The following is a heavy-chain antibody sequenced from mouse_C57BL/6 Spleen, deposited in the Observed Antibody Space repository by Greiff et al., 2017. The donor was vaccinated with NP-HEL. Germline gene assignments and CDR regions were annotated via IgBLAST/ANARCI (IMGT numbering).Heavy chain of an antibody. CDR1: GYSITSGYD. Sequence: EVQRVESGPGMVKPSQSLSLTCTVTGYSITSGYDWHWIRHFPGNKLEWMGYISYSGSTNYNPSLKSRISITHDTSKNHFFLKLNSVTTEDTATYYCARGDNSLFDYWGQGTTLTVSS. J-gene: IGHJ2*01. V-gene: IGHV3-1*01. D-gene: IGHD1-3*01. CDR2: ISYSGST. CDR3: ARGDNSLFDY.